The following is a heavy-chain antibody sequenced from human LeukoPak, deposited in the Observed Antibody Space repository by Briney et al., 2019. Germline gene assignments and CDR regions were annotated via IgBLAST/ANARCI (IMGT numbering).Heavy chain of an antibody. CDR2: ISGSGDST. D-gene: IGHD3-10*01. CDR3: VRAGYGSGILNWIDP. Sequence: SGGSLRLSCAASGFTFSTYAMSWVRQAPGKGLEWVSSISGSGDSTSYADSAKGRFTVSRDNFKNMLYLQMNSLRVEDTAVYYCVRAGYGSGILNWIDPWGQGTLVTVSS. J-gene: IGHJ5*02. V-gene: IGHV3-23*01. CDR1: GFTFSTYA.